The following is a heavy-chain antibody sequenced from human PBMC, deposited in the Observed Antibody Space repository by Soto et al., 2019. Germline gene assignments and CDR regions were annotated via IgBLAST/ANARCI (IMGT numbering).Heavy chain of an antibody. CDR3: ARLRNDYDYIWGSYRYTMSVWFDP. V-gene: IGHV4-39*01. CDR2: VYYNGSP. J-gene: IGHJ5*02. D-gene: IGHD3-16*02. CDR1: RGSIQSSTYY. Sequence: SETLSLTCTVSRGSIQSSTYYWGWIRQPPGKGLEWIGTVYYNGSPYFNPSLKSRLTLSADPSQNQFSLRLASVTAADTAVYYCARLRNDYDYIWGSYRYTMSVWFDPWGQGTPVTVSS.